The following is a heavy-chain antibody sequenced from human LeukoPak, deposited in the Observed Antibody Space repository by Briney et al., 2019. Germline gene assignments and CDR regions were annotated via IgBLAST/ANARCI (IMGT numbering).Heavy chain of an antibody. CDR1: GGSFSGYY. D-gene: IGHD1-26*01. CDR2: IYYNGNT. CDR3: ARGRSNYYGMDV. Sequence: SETLSLTCAVYGGSFSGYYWNWIRRPPGKGLEWIGYIYYNGNTNYSPSLKSRVTMSVDTSKNLFSLKVSSVTAADTAVYYCARGRSNYYGMDVWGQGTTVTVSS. J-gene: IGHJ6*02. V-gene: IGHV4-59*01.